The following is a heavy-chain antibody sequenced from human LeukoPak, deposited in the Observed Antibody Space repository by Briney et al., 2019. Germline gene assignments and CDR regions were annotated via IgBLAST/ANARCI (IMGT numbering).Heavy chain of an antibody. CDR3: ARADIVVVVAPGRNYYYYGMDV. Sequence: ASVKVSCKASGYTFTSYAMNWVRQAPGQGLEWMGWINTNTGNPTYAQGFTGRFVFSLDTSVSTAYLQISSLKAEDTAVYYCARADIVVVVAPGRNYYYYGMDVWGQGTTVTASS. J-gene: IGHJ6*02. V-gene: IGHV7-4-1*02. CDR2: INTNTGNP. CDR1: GYTFTSYA. D-gene: IGHD2-15*01.